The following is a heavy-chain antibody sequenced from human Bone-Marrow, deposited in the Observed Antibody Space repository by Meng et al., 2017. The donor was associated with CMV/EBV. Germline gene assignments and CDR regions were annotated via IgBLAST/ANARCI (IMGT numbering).Heavy chain of an antibody. CDR1: GFTFSSYS. Sequence: GGSLRLSCAASGFTFSSYSMNWVRQAPGKGLEWVSSISSSSYIYYADSVKGRFTISRDNAENSLYLQMNSLRAEDTAVYYCARHRTIFGVVINRRNQEQRRDWFDPWGQGTLVTVSS. CDR3: ARHRTIFGVVINRRNQEQRRDWFDP. V-gene: IGHV3-21*01. J-gene: IGHJ5*02. CDR2: ISSSSYI. D-gene: IGHD3-3*01.